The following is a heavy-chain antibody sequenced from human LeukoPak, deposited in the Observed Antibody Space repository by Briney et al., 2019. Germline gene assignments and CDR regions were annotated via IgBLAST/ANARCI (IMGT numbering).Heavy chain of an antibody. CDR3: ARDRERYFDWLPTFDYYGMDV. V-gene: IGHV4-59*01. CDR2: IYYSGST. Sequence: PSETLSLTCTVSGGSISSYYWSWIRQPPGKGLEWIGYIYYSGSTNYNPSLKSRVTISVDTSKNQFSLKLSSVTAADTAVYYCARDRERYFDWLPTFDYYGMDVWGQGTTVTVSS. J-gene: IGHJ6*02. D-gene: IGHD3-9*01. CDR1: GGSISSYY.